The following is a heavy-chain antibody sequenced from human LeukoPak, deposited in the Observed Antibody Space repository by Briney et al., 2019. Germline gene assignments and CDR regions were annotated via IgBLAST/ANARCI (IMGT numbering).Heavy chain of an antibody. J-gene: IGHJ4*02. V-gene: IGHV3-30-3*01. CDR1: GFTFSYNA. D-gene: IGHD3-3*01. CDR2: ITYDGSNE. CDR3: ASSMDFWSGYFDY. Sequence: GGSLRLSCAASGFTFSYNAMHWVRQAPGKGLEWVAVITYDGSNEYYADSVKGRFTISRDNSKNTLYLQLNSLRAEDTAVYYCASSMDFWSGYFDYWGQGTLVTVSS.